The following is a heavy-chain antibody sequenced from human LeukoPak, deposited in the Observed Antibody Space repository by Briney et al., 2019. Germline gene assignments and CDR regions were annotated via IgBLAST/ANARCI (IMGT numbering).Heavy chain of an antibody. J-gene: IGHJ4*02. CDR1: GGSISSSSYY. D-gene: IGHD6-19*01. CDR2: IYYSGST. V-gene: IGHV4-39*01. CDR3: ARQVAVAGPRLDY. Sequence: SKTLSLTCTVSGGSISSSSYYWGWIRQPPGKGLEWIGSIYYSGSTYYNPSLKSRVTISVDTSKNQFSLKLSSVTAADTAVYYCARQVAVAGPRLDYWGQGTLVTVSS.